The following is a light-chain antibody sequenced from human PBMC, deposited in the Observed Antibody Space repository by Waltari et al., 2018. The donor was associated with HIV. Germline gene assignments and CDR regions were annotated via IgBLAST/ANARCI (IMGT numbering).Light chain of an antibody. Sequence: SYELTQPPSVSVSPGQTASIPCSGNKLGKKYATWYQRKPGQSPVVVIYQDTKRPSGIPERFSGSNSGNTATLTISGTQAMDEADYYCQAWDSSTWVFGGGTMLTVL. V-gene: IGLV3-1*01. J-gene: IGLJ3*02. CDR1: KLGKKY. CDR2: QDT. CDR3: QAWDSSTWV.